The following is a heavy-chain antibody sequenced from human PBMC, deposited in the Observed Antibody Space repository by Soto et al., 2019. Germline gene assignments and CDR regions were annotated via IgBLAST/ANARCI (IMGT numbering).Heavy chain of an antibody. J-gene: IGHJ6*02. CDR2: VGTAGDT. Sequence: PGGSLRLSCAASGFMIRSYDMHWVRQVSGKGLEWVSSVGTAGDTKYPGSLKGRFTISRENAKNSVHLQMDGLRAGDTAVYYCTRASPHRYYYYGMDVWGQGPTVTVSS. CDR3: TRASPHRYYYYGMDV. CDR1: GFMIRSYD. V-gene: IGHV3-13*01.